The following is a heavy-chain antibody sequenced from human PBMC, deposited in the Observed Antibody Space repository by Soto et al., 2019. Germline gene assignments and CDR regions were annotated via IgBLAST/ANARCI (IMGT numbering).Heavy chain of an antibody. V-gene: IGHV3-30-3*01. Sequence: GGSLRLSCAASGFIFSNYGMHWVRQAPGKGLEWVATISSDESNEYYADSVKGRFTISRDNSRNTVWLQMNSLRDEDTAVYFCARARYISAPNNWLDPWGQGTLVTVSS. CDR2: ISSDESNE. CDR1: GFIFSNYG. D-gene: IGHD6-19*01. CDR3: ARARYISAPNNWLDP. J-gene: IGHJ5*02.